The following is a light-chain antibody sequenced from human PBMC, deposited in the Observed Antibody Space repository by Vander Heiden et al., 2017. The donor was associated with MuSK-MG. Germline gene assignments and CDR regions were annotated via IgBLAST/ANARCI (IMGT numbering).Light chain of an antibody. V-gene: IGLV1-40*01. J-gene: IGLJ3*02. CDR2: GNN. CDR3: QSYDSSLSGSGV. CDR1: SSNIGAGYS. Sequence: QSVLTQPPSVSGAPGQRVTLSCTGSSSNIGAGYSVHWYQQLPGTAPKLLIYGNNNRPSGVPDRFSGSKSGTSASLAITGLQAEDEADYYCQSYDSSLSGSGVFGGGTRLTVL.